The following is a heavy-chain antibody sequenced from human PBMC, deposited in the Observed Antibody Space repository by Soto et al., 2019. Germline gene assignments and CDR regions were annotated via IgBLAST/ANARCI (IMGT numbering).Heavy chain of an antibody. CDR3: AREMAVAGTGDFDY. CDR2: TYYRSKWYN. Sequence: SQTLSLTCAISVDSVSSNSAAWNWIRQSPARGLEWLGRTYYRSKWYNDYAVSVKSRITINPDTSKNQFSLQLKSVTPEDTAVYCCAREMAVAGTGDFDYWGQGTLVTVSS. J-gene: IGHJ4*02. D-gene: IGHD6-19*01. V-gene: IGHV6-1*01. CDR1: VDSVSSNSAA.